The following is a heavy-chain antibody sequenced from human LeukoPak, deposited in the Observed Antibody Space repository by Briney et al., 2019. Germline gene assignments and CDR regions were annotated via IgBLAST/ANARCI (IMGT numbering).Heavy chain of an antibody. J-gene: IGHJ4*02. V-gene: IGHV3-30*18. CDR1: GFTFSSYG. CDR2: ISYDGSNK. CDR3: AKEAVCSGGSCYNPYFDY. D-gene: IGHD2-15*01. Sequence: GGSLRLSCAVSGFTFSSYGMHWVRQAPGKGLEWVAVISYDGSNKYYADSVKGRFTISRDNSKNTLYLQTNSLRAEDTAVYYCAKEAVCSGGSCYNPYFDYWGQGTLVTVSS.